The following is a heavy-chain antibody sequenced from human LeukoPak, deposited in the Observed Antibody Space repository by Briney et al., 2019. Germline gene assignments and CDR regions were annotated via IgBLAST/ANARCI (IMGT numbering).Heavy chain of an antibody. CDR3: ASLYSGSYYPIDY. D-gene: IGHD1-26*01. CDR2: INHSGST. Sequence: SETLSLTCAVYGGSFSGYYWSWIRQPPGKGLEWIGEINHSGSTNYNPSLKSRVTISVDTSENQFSLKLSSVTAADTAVYYCASLYSGSYYPIDYWGQGTLVTVSS. J-gene: IGHJ4*02. CDR1: GGSFSGYY. V-gene: IGHV4-34*01.